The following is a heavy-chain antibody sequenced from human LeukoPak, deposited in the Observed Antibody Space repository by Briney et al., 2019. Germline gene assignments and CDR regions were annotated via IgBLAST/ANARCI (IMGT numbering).Heavy chain of an antibody. J-gene: IGHJ4*02. V-gene: IGHV3-23*01. CDR1: GFTFSSYA. Sequence: GGSLRLSCAASGFTFSSYAMSWVRQAPGKGLEWVSAISGSGGSTYYADSVKGRFTISRDDSKNTLYLQMNSLRAEDTAVYYCAKALVPATAWDYWGQGTLVTVSS. D-gene: IGHD2-2*01. CDR3: AKALVPATAWDY. CDR2: ISGSGGST.